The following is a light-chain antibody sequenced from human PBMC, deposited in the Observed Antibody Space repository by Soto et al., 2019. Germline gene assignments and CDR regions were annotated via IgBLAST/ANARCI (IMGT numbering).Light chain of an antibody. CDR3: YSYAGSTRV. V-gene: IGLV2-8*01. CDR1: SSDVGGYNY. Sequence: QSVLTQPPSASGSPGQSVTISCTGTSSDVGGYNYVSWYQQHPGKAPKLMIYEVTKRPSGVPDRFSGSKSGNTASLTVSGFLAEDEADYYCYSYAGSTRVFGTGTKVTVL. CDR2: EVT. J-gene: IGLJ1*01.